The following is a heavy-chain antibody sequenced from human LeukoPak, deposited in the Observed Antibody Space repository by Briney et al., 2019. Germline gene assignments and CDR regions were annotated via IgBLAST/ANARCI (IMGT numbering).Heavy chain of an antibody. CDR2: IYYSGST. J-gene: IGHJ4*02. Sequence: NLSETLSLTCTVSGGSISSSSYYWGWIRQPPGKGLEWIGSIYYSGSTYYNPSLKSRVTISVDTSKNQFSLKLSSVTAADTAVYYCARHVGRWLQLFYFDYWGQGTLVTVSS. D-gene: IGHD5-24*01. CDR3: ARHVGRWLQLFYFDY. CDR1: GGSISSSSYY. V-gene: IGHV4-39*01.